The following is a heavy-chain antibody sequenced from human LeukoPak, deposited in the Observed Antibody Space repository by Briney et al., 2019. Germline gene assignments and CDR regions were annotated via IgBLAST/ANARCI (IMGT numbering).Heavy chain of an antibody. D-gene: IGHD3-9*01. V-gene: IGHV3-23*01. CDR1: GFTFSSYA. CDR3: AKVSNYDILTGYLTAFDI. J-gene: IGHJ3*02. CDR2: ISGSGGST. Sequence: GGSLRLSCAASGFTFSSYAMSWVCQAPGKGLEWVSAISGSGGSTYYADSVKGRFTISRDNSKNTLYLQMNSLRAEDTAVYYCAKVSNYDILTGYLTAFDIWGQGTMVTVSS.